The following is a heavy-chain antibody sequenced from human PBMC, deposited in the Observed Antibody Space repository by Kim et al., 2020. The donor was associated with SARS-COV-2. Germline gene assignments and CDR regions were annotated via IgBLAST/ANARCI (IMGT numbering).Heavy chain of an antibody. CDR1: GGSFSGYY. CDR3: ARMISGWYDY. V-gene: IGHV4-34*01. Sequence: SETLSLTCAVYGGSFSGYYWSWIRQPPGKGLEWIGEINHSGSTNYNPSLKSRVTISVDTSKNQFSLKLSSVTAADTAVYYCARMISGWYDYWGQGTLVTVSS. J-gene: IGHJ4*02. D-gene: IGHD6-19*01. CDR2: INHSGST.